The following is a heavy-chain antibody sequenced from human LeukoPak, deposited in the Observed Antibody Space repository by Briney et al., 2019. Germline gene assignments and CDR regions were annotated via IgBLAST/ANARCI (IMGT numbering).Heavy chain of an antibody. V-gene: IGHV3-53*01. J-gene: IGHJ6*03. D-gene: IGHD3-10*01. CDR1: GFTVSSNY. CDR2: IYSGGRT. Sequence: GGSLRLSCAASGFTVSSNYMSWVRQAPGKWLEWVSVIYSGGRTYYGDSVKGRFTFSRDNSKNTLYLQMNSLRAEDTAVYYCARVLSGRGSLYSYYYYMDVWGKGTTVTISS. CDR3: ARVLSGRGSLYSYYYYMDV.